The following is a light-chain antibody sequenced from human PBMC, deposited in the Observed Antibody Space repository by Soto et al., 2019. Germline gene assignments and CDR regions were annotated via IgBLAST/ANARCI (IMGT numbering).Light chain of an antibody. V-gene: IGLV2-14*01. CDR2: EVS. J-gene: IGLJ1*01. CDR3: SSYTSSSTPVV. Sequence: QSALTQPASVSGSPGQSITISCTGTSSDVGGYNYVSWYQQHPGKAPKLIIYEVSNRPSGVSNRFSGSKSGNTASLTISGLQAEDEADYYCSSYTSSSTPVVFGTGTKGTVL. CDR1: SSDVGGYNY.